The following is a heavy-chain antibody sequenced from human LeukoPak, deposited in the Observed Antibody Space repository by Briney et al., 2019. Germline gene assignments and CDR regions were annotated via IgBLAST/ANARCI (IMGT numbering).Heavy chain of an antibody. Sequence: GASVKVSCKASGYTFTDLYIHWVRQAPGQGLEWMGFLRTNTGGTSYAQKFQGRVTMTRDTSISTAYLELTSQTSDDMAVYFCARHNYDFDFDYWGQGTLVTVSA. D-gene: IGHD3-3*01. J-gene: IGHJ4*02. CDR3: ARHNYDFDFDY. CDR1: GYTFTDLY. V-gene: IGHV1-2*02. CDR2: LRTNTGGT.